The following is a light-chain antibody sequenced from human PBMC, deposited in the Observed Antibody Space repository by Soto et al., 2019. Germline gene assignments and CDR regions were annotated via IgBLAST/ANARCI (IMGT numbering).Light chain of an antibody. CDR3: GTWDSSLSAGDGV. CDR2: ENN. J-gene: IGLJ3*02. Sequence: QSVLTQPPSVSAAPGQKVTISCSGSSSNIGNNYVSWYQQLPGTAPKLLIYENNKRPSGIPDRFFGSKSGTSATLGITGLQTGDEADYYCGTWDSSLSAGDGVFGGGTKLTVL. CDR1: SSNIGNNY. V-gene: IGLV1-51*02.